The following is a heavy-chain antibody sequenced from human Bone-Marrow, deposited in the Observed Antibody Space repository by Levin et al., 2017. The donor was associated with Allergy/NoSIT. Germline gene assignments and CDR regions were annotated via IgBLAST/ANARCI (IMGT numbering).Heavy chain of an antibody. Sequence: QHGESLKISCAASGFTFSSYWMSWVRQAPGKGLEWVANIKQDGSEKYYVDSVKGRFTISRDSAKNPVYLQMSNLRVEDTAVYYCARNWRSAFDIWGQGTVVTVSS. CDR2: IKQDGSEK. V-gene: IGHV3-7*04. CDR1: GFTFSSYW. J-gene: IGHJ3*02. CDR3: ARNWRSAFDI.